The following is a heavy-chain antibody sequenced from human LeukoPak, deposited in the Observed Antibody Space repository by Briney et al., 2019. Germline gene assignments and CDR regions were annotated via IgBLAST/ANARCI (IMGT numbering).Heavy chain of an antibody. CDR2: ISGSGDNT. J-gene: IGHJ6*02. V-gene: IGHV3-23*01. Sequence: PGGSLKLSCAASGFSFSSYAMSWVRQAPGKGLEWVSSISGSGDNTYYAESVKGRFTISRVNSKNTLFLQMNSLRAEDTAVYYCARELGLRPRNYYYYGMDVWGQGTTVTVSS. CDR1: GFSFSSYA. CDR3: ARELGLRPRNYYYYGMDV. D-gene: IGHD5-12*01.